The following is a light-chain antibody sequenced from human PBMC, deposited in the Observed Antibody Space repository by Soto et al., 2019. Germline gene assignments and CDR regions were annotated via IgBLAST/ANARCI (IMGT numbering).Light chain of an antibody. CDR3: QQLNTYPYT. J-gene: IGKJ2*01. V-gene: IGKV1-9*01. CDR2: AAS. Sequence: DIQLTQSPSFLSASVGDSVTTTCRASQGVTTYLAWYQQNPGKAPKLLIYAASTLQSGVPSRFSGSGSETEFTLTISSLQPEDFATYYCQQLNTYPYTFGQGTKLEIK. CDR1: QGVTTY.